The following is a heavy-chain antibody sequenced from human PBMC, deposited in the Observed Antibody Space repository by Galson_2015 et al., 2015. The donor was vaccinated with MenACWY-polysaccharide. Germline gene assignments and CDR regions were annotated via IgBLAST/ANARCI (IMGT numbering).Heavy chain of an antibody. CDR3: ARGVQLERKGRGDWFDP. J-gene: IGHJ5*02. D-gene: IGHD1-1*01. V-gene: IGHV3-33*01. CDR2: VCNVGSNK. CDR1: GFTFSNYG. Sequence: ALRLPYAACGFTFSNYGLHWVRQAPGKGLEWVALVCNVGSNKNYEDSVKGRFTISRDNSKNPLYLQMNSLRVEDTAVYYCARGVQLERKGRGDWFDPWGQGTLVTVSS.